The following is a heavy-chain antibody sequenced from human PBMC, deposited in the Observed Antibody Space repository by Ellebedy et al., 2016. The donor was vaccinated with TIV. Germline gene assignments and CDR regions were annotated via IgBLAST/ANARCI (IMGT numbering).Heavy chain of an antibody. CDR2: IIQSGTM. Sequence: GSLRLSCAVYGGSLSSYYWSWIRQPPGKGLEWIGEIIQSGTMNYSPSLKSRVTISVDKSKNQFSLRLSSVTAADTAVYFCARGIYGSGSVDYWGQGTLVTVSS. J-gene: IGHJ4*02. CDR1: GGSLSSYY. V-gene: IGHV4-34*01. CDR3: ARGIYGSGSVDY. D-gene: IGHD3-10*01.